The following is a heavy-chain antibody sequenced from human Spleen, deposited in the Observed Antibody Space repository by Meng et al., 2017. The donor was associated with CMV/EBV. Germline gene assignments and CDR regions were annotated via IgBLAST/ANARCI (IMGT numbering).Heavy chain of an antibody. CDR3: VRDMHSTMYYFDY. CDR1: GDSVSSNSAA. V-gene: IGHV6-1*01. Sequence: SQTLSLTCAISGDSVSSNSAAWNWIRQYPSRGLEWLGRTYYRSKWYSDYAVFVKSRITINPDTSKNQFSLQLNSPTPEDTAVYYCVRDMHSTMYYFDYWGQGTLVTVSS. D-gene: IGHD2-15*01. J-gene: IGHJ4*02. CDR2: TYYRSKWYS.